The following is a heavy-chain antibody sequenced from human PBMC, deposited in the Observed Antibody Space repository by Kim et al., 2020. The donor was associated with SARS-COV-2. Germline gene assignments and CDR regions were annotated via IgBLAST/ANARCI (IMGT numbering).Heavy chain of an antibody. D-gene: IGHD3-10*01. V-gene: IGHV3-30*18. CDR3: AKLLWFGDGAFDI. CDR1: GFTFSSYG. J-gene: IGHJ3*02. Sequence: GGSLRLSCAASGFTFSSYGMHWVRQAPGKGLEWVAVISYDGSNKYYADTVKGRFTISRDNSKNTLYLQMNSLRAEDTAVYYCAKLLWFGDGAFDIWGQGTMVTVSS. CDR2: ISYDGSNK.